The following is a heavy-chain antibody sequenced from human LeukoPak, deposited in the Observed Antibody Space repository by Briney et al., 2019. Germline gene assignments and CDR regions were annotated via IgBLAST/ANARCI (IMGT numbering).Heavy chain of an antibody. CDR3: AKVLLLYYDSSGYSLTSDAFDI. V-gene: IGHV3-23*01. CDR2: ISGSGGST. CDR1: GGSISSSSYY. Sequence: ETLSLTCTVSGGSISSSSYYWGWIRQAPGKGLEWVSAISGSGGSTYYADSVKGRFTISRDNSKNTLYLQMNSLRAEDTAVYYCAKVLLLYYDSSGYSLTSDAFDIWGQGTMVTVSS. J-gene: IGHJ3*02. D-gene: IGHD3-22*01.